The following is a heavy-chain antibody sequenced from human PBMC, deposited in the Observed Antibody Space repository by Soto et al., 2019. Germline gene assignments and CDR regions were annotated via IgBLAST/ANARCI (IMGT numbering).Heavy chain of an antibody. J-gene: IGHJ6*03. Sequence: SETLSLTCTVSGGSITSGGYYWSWIRQHPGKGLEWIGYMYNTVSIHYNPSLKSRVAISVDTSKTQFSLKLTSVTAADTAVYYCARGPYYDLIWNYYYMDVWGRGTTVTVSS. CDR2: MYNTVSI. D-gene: IGHD3-3*01. CDR1: GGSITSGGYY. CDR3: ARGPYYDLIWNYYYMDV. V-gene: IGHV4-31*03.